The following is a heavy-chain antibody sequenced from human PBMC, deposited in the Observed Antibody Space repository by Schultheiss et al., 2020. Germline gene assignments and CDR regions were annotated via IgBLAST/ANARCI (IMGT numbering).Heavy chain of an antibody. Sequence: SETLSLTCAVYGGSFSGYYWSWIRQPPGKGLEWIGEINHSGSTNYNPSLKSRVTISVDTSKNQFSLKLSSVTAADTAVYYCARGRVSRYCSSTSCHPYFQHWGQGTLVTVSS. V-gene: IGHV4-34*01. CDR1: GGSFSGYY. D-gene: IGHD2-2*01. J-gene: IGHJ1*01. CDR3: ARGRVSRYCSSTSCHPYFQH. CDR2: INHSGST.